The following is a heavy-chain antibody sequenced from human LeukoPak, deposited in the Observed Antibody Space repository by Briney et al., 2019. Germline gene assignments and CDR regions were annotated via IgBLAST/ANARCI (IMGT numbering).Heavy chain of an antibody. J-gene: IGHJ3*02. D-gene: IGHD3-22*01. V-gene: IGHV4-59*08. CDR3: ARGPYSYDSSGAFDI. CDR1: GGSISSYY. CDR2: IYYSGGT. Sequence: SETLSLTCTVSGGSISSYYWSWIRQPPGKGLEWIGYIYYSGGTNYNPSLKSRVTISVDTSKNQFSLKLSSVTAADTAVYFCARGPYSYDSSGAFDIWGQGTMVTVSS.